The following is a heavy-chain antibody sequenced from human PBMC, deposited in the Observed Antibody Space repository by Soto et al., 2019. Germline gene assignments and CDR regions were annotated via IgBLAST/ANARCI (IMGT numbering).Heavy chain of an antibody. J-gene: IGHJ4*02. CDR3: ATYRNYANGDH. D-gene: IGHD1-7*01. CDR2: IHYTGST. V-gene: IGHV4-59*01. CDR1: GHSIIGYY. Sequence: RSLTCTVSGHSIIGYYWGWIRQPPGKGLEWIGYIHYTGSTNYNPSLKSRVTISVDTSKNQFSLKLSSVTAADTAVYYCATYRNYANGDHWGQGTLVTVSS.